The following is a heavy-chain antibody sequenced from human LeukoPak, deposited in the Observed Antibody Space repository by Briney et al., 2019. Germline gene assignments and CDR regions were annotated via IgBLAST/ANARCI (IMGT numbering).Heavy chain of an antibody. CDR2: IYYSGST. Sequence: SETLSLTCTVSGGSISSSSYYWGWIRQPPGKGLEWIGSIYYSGSTYYNLSLKSRVTISVDTSKNQFSLKLSSVTAADTAVYYCARDLYGSGSYIGYWGQGTLVTVSS. J-gene: IGHJ4*02. CDR1: GGSISSSSYY. V-gene: IGHV4-39*07. D-gene: IGHD3-10*01. CDR3: ARDLYGSGSYIGY.